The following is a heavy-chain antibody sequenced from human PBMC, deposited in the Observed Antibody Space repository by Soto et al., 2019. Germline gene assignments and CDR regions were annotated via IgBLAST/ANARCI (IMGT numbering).Heavy chain of an antibody. Sequence: QVQLQQWGAGLLKPSETLSLTCAVYGGSFSGYYWSWIRQPPGKGLEWIGEINHRGSTNYNPSLKSRVTISVDTSKNQFSLKLSSVTAADTAVYYCASKLGYCSGDSCFYYMDVWGKGTTVTVSS. CDR1: GGSFSGYY. J-gene: IGHJ6*03. V-gene: IGHV4-34*01. CDR3: ASKLGYCSGDSCFYYMDV. D-gene: IGHD2-15*01. CDR2: INHRGST.